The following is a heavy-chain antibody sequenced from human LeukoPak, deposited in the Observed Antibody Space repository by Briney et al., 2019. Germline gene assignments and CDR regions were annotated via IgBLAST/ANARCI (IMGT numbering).Heavy chain of an antibody. J-gene: IGHJ4*02. CDR1: GGTFSSYA. CDR3: ARSSSGTRSAGDY. Sequence: SVKVSCKASGGTFSSYAISWVRQAPGQGLEWMGGIIPIFGAANYAQKFQGRVTITTDESTSTAYMELSSLRSEDTAVYYCARSSSGTRSAGDYWGQGTLVTVSS. D-gene: IGHD6-25*01. V-gene: IGHV1-69*05. CDR2: IIPIFGAA.